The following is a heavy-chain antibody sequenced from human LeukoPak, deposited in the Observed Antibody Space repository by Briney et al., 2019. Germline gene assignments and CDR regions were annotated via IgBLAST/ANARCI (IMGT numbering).Heavy chain of an antibody. CDR2: IDPSGGST. V-gene: IGHV1-46*01. D-gene: IGHD3-16*02. Sequence: ASVNVSCKASGYIFTSYYMHWVRQAPGQGLEYMGIIDPSGGSTRNAQKFQGRVTMTRDTSTTTVYMELSSLRSEDTAVYYCAREPPTSFYFDYWGQGTLVTVSS. CDR3: AREPPTSFYFDY. J-gene: IGHJ4*02. CDR1: GYIFTSYY.